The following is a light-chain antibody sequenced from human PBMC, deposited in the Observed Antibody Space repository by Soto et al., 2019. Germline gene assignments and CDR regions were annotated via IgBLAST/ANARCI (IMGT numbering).Light chain of an antibody. J-gene: IGKJ1*01. CDR1: QSVSSNN. V-gene: IGKV3-20*01. CDR2: GAS. CDR3: QQYGGSPWS. Sequence: DIVLTQSPGTLSLSPGERATLSCRASQSVSSNNLAWLRQKPGQAPRLLIYGASSRATDIPDRFSGSGSGTDFTLTISRLEPEDVAVYYCQQYGGSPWSFGQGTKVELK.